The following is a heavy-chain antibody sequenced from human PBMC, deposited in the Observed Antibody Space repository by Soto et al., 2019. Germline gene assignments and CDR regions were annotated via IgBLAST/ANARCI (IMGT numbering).Heavy chain of an antibody. CDR3: ARDLQYGSGNY. J-gene: IGHJ4*02. D-gene: IGHD3-10*01. V-gene: IGHV3-30-3*01. CDR1: GFTFSSYA. CDR2: ISYDGSNK. Sequence: GGSLRLSCAASGFTFSSYAMHWVRQAPGKGLEWVAVISYDGSNKYYADSVKGRFTISRDNSKNTLYLQMNSLRAEDTAVYYCARDLQYGSGNYWGQGTLVTVSS.